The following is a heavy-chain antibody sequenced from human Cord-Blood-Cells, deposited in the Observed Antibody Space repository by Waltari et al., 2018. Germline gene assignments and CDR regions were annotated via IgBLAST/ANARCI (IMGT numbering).Heavy chain of an antibody. CDR3: ARGLGSISCLWCYYYYYGMDV. D-gene: IGHD2-2*01. CDR2: MNPNSGNT. J-gene: IGHJ6*02. V-gene: IGHV1-8*01. Sequence: QVQLVQSGAEVKKPGASVKVSCKASGYTFTSYDINWVRQATGQGLEWMGWMNPNSGNTGYAQKFQGRVTMTRNTTRSTAYMGLSSLRSEDTAVYYCARGLGSISCLWCYYYYYGMDVWGQGTTVTVSS. CDR1: GYTFTSYD.